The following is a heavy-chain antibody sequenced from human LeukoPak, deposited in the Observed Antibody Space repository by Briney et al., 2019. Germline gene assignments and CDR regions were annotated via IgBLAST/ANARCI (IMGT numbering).Heavy chain of an antibody. Sequence: SETLSLTCSVSGGSISGYYWSWIRQPPGEGLEWTGHIHYSGSTTYNPSLKSRVTISVDTSKNQFSLRLSSVTAADTAVYYCARVFGSNWYHFDYWGQGTLVTVSS. D-gene: IGHD4-11*01. J-gene: IGHJ4*02. CDR3: ARVFGSNWYHFDY. CDR1: GGSISGYY. V-gene: IGHV4-59*01. CDR2: IHYSGST.